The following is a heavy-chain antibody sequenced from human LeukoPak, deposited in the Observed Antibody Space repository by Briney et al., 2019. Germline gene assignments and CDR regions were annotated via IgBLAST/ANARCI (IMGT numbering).Heavy chain of an antibody. CDR3: ARYRSVTTGKRFFDY. CDR2: ISGGGGSI. V-gene: IGHV3-23*01. Sequence: GGPLRLSCLASGFTFSSYAMSWVRQAPGKGLEWVSGISGGGGSIHYADSVKGRFTISRDNSMNTLYLQMNSLRAEDTAVYYCARYRSVTTGKRFFDYWGQGTLVTVSS. D-gene: IGHD4-17*01. CDR1: GFTFSSYA. J-gene: IGHJ4*02.